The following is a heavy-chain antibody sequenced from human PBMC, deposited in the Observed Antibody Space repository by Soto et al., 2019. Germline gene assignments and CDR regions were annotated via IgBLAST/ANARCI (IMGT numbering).Heavy chain of an antibody. CDR1: CGSFSGYY. CDR3: SRTSRFDC. D-gene: IGHD6-6*01. J-gene: IGHJ4*02. Sequence: QVQLQQWGAGLLKPSETLSITCAVYCGSFSGYYWSWIRQPPGKGLEWIGEINHSGSTNYNPSLKSRVTMSVDTSKNQFSLKLSSVTAADPALYYCSRTSRFDCWGQGTLVTVSS. CDR2: INHSGST. V-gene: IGHV4-34*01.